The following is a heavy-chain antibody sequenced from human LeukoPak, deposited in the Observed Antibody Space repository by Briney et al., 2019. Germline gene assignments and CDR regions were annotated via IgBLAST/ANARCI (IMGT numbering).Heavy chain of an antibody. CDR3: ARGDYDILTGYRPFDY. V-gene: IGHV3-20*04. CDR2: INWNGGST. D-gene: IGHD3-9*01. CDR1: GFTFSSYT. Sequence: GGSLRLSCAASGFTFSSYTMNWVRQAPGKGLEWVSGINWNGGSTGYADSVKGRYTVSRDNAKNSLYLQMNSLRAEDTALYYCARGDYDILTGYRPFDYWGQGTLVTVSS. J-gene: IGHJ4*02.